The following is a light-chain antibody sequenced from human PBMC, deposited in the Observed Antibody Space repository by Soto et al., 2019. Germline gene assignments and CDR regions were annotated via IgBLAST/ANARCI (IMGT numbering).Light chain of an antibody. CDR3: QQSNSRGT. V-gene: IGKV1-5*03. CDR2: EAS. J-gene: IGKJ1*01. CDR1: QSISSW. Sequence: DIQMTQSPSTLSASVGDRVTITCRASQSISSWLAWYQQKPGKAPKLLIYEASSLESGVPPRFSGSGSGTEFTLTISSLQPDDFATYYCQQSNSRGTFGQGTKVEIK.